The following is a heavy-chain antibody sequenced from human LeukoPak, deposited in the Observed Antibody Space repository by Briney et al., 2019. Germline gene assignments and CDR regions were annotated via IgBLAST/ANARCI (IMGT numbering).Heavy chain of an antibody. CDR3: ARDRPYGSGSYHY. CDR1: GFIFSSAW. CDR2: ISSSSSYI. Sequence: GGSLRLSCAASGFIFSSAWMSWVRQAPGKGLEWVSSISSSSSYIYYADSVKGRFTISRDNAKNSLYLQMNSLRAEDTAVYYCARDRPYGSGSYHYWGQGTLVTVSS. D-gene: IGHD3-10*01. J-gene: IGHJ4*02. V-gene: IGHV3-21*01.